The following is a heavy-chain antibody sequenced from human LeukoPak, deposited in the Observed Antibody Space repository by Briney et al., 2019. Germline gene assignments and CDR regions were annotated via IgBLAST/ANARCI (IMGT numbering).Heavy chain of an antibody. V-gene: IGHV3-23*01. CDR1: GFTFSSYA. Sequence: GGSVRLSCAASGFTFSSYAMSWVRQAPGKGLEWVSAISGDVRSTFYADSVKGRFTISRDNSKNTLSLQMNSLRADDTAVYYCVKRVDYSEKYYIAAWGRETLVTVSS. J-gene: IGHJ4*02. CDR2: ISGDVRST. CDR3: VKRVDYSEKYYIAA. D-gene: IGHD4-11*01.